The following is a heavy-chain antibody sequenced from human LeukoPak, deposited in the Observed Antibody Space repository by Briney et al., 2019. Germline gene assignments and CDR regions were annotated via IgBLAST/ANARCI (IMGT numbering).Heavy chain of an antibody. D-gene: IGHD3/OR15-3a*01. CDR2: INPYSGGT. CDR1: GYTFTGYY. Sequence: ASVKVSCKASGYTFTGYYMHWVRQAPGQGLEWMGWINPYSGGTNYAQKFQGRVTMTRDTSINTSYMELRGLRSDDTAVYYCATAYDFWTDFRFDPWGQGALVTVSS. CDR3: ATAYDFWTDFRFDP. V-gene: IGHV1-2*02. J-gene: IGHJ5*02.